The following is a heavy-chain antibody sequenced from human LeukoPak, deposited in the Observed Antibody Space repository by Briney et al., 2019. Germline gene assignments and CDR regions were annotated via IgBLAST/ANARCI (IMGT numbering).Heavy chain of an antibody. Sequence: SETLSLTCTVSGGSISSYYWSWIRQPPGKGLEWIGHVYYSGSTNYNPSLKSRVTISVDTSKNQFSLKLSSVTAADTAVYYCARVTKLGILVDYWGQGTLVTVSS. J-gene: IGHJ4*02. D-gene: IGHD7-27*01. CDR2: VYYSGST. CDR1: GGSISSYY. CDR3: ARVTKLGILVDY. V-gene: IGHV4-59*01.